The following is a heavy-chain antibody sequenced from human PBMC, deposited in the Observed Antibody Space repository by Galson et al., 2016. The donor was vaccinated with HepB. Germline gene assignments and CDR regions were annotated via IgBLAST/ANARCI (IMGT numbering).Heavy chain of an antibody. CDR3: ARGAGIAVADYFYYYAFDV. CDR1: GYTFTTYD. V-gene: IGHV1-8*01. CDR2: VNTNSGNT. Sequence: SVKVSCKASGYTFTTYDINWVRQATGQGLEWMGWVNTNSGNTGYAQKFQGRVTMSRNSSINTAYMELTSLRSEDTAAYYCARGAGIAVADYFYYYAFDVWGQGTTVTVSS. D-gene: IGHD6-19*01. J-gene: IGHJ6*02.